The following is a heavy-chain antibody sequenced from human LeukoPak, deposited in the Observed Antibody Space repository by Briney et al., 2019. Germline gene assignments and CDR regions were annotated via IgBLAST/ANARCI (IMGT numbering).Heavy chain of an antibody. D-gene: IGHD3-16*01. CDR2: IDPNGGNT. Sequence: GGSLRLSCAASGFTFRSYSMHWVRQTPGKGLEYVSAIDPNGGNTYYADSVKDRFTISRDNSKSTLSLQMGCLRAEDMAVYYCARVGESGSFDSWGQGILVTVSS. CDR3: ARVGESGSFDS. CDR1: GFTFRSYS. V-gene: IGHV3-64*02. J-gene: IGHJ4*02.